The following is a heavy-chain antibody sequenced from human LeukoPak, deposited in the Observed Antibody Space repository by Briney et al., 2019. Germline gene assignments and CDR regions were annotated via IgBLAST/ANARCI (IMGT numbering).Heavy chain of an antibody. CDR1: GNSFTSYC. CDR2: IDPSDSYT. V-gene: IGHV5-10-1*01. D-gene: IGHD3-10*01. J-gene: IGHJ4*02. Sequence: GESLKISCKGSGNSFTSYCISWVRPMPGKGLEWMGRIDPSDSYTHYSPSFEGHVSISADKSISTAYLQWGSLKASDTAMYYCASSFHGSGRYYIVYWGQGTLVTVSS. CDR3: ASSFHGSGRYYIVY.